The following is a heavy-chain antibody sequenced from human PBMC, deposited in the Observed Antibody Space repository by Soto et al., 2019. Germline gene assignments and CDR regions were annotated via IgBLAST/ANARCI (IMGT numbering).Heavy chain of an antibody. J-gene: IGHJ5*02. Sequence: SETLSLTCTVSGDSITRSNFYWGWIRQPPGKGLEWLGSIFYSGSTFYNPALKSRVTFYVDKPKNHFSLKLSSMTAADTAVYYCARHKTTMLTVVSAFDPWGQGTRVTVSS. CDR1: GDSITRSNFY. D-gene: IGHD3-22*01. CDR3: ARHKTTMLTVVSAFDP. CDR2: IFYSGST. V-gene: IGHV4-39*02.